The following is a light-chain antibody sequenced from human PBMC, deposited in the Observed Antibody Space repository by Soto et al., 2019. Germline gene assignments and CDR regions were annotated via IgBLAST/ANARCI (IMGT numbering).Light chain of an antibody. J-gene: IGKJ1*01. V-gene: IGKV4-1*01. CDR3: QQYYGTPPT. Sequence: DIVMTQSPDCLSVSLGERATINCKSSQSALYSSNNKNDLAWYQQKPGQPPKLRIYWASTRESGVPDRHSGSGSGTDFPVTISSLQAEDVAVYYCQQYYGTPPTFGQGPNVEIK. CDR2: WAS. CDR1: QSALYSSNNKND.